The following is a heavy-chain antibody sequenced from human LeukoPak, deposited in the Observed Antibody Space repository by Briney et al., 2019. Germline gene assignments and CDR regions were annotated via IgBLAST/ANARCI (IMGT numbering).Heavy chain of an antibody. Sequence: PGRSLRLSCAASGFTFSRYGMHWVRQAPGKGLEWVAVIWYDGSNKYYADSVKGRFTISRDDSKNTLYLQMNSLRAEDTGVYYCARDLTMLVDKSFDHWGQGTLVTVSS. CDR2: IWYDGSNK. J-gene: IGHJ4*02. CDR3: ARDLTMLVDKSFDH. V-gene: IGHV3-33*01. D-gene: IGHD4/OR15-4a*01. CDR1: GFTFSRYG.